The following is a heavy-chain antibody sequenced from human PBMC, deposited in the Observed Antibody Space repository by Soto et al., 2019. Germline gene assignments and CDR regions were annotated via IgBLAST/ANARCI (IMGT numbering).Heavy chain of an antibody. CDR3: ARDDYDYGGKDWFDP. CDR1: GGSISSGGYY. CDR2: IYYSGST. J-gene: IGHJ5*02. V-gene: IGHV4-31*03. Sequence: QVQLQESGPGLVKPSQTLSLTCTVSGGSISSGGYYWSWIRQHPGKGLEWIGYIYYSGSTYYNPSLKSRVTISIDTSKNQFSLKLSSVTAADTAVYYCARDDYDYGGKDWFDPWGQGTLVTVSS. D-gene: IGHD4-17*01.